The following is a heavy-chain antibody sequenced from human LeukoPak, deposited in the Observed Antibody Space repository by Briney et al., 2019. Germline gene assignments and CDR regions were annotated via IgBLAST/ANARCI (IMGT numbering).Heavy chain of an antibody. J-gene: IGHJ4*02. CDR1: GFTFSSYG. Sequence: GGSLRLSCAASGFTFSSYGMHWVRQAPGKGLEWVTFISYDGSNRKYADSVAGRFTISRDYSKNTLYLEMNSVRPEDTALYYCVRKIGSPPSPGHFDYWGQGTLVTVSS. D-gene: IGHD1-26*01. CDR3: VRKIGSPPSPGHFDY. V-gene: IGHV3-30*03. CDR2: ISYDGSNR.